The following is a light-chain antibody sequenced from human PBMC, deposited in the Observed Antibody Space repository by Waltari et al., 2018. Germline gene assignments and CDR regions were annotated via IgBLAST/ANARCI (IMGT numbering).Light chain of an antibody. J-gene: IGLJ2*01. V-gene: IGLV6-57*02. CDR3: QSYDSSSVV. CDR2: EDN. Sequence: NFMLTQPHSVSESPGKTVTISCTGSSGSIASNYVQWYQQRPGSAPATVIYEDNQRPSVGPDRFSGSIDSSSDSASLTNSGLKTEDEADYYSQSYDSSSVVFGGGTKLTVL. CDR1: SGSIASNY.